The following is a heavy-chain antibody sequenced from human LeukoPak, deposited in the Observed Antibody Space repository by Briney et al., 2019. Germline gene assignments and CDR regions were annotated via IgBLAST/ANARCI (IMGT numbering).Heavy chain of an antibody. CDR3: VRHIPITMVRDWFDP. CDR2: ISSSSSYI. Sequence: GGSLRLSCAASGFTFSSYSMNWVRQAPGKGLEWVSSISSSSSYIYYADSVKGRFTISRDNAKNSLYLQMNSLRAEDTAVYYCVRHIPITMVRDWFDPWGQGTLVTVSS. D-gene: IGHD3-10*01. V-gene: IGHV3-21*01. CDR1: GFTFSSYS. J-gene: IGHJ5*02.